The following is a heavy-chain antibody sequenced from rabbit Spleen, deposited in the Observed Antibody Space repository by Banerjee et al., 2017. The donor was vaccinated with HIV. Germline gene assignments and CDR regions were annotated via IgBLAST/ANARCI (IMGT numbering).Heavy chain of an antibody. V-gene: IGHV1S45*01. Sequence: QEQLEESGGGLVKPGPSLTLTCTASGFTLSTYWMYWVRQAPGKGLEWIARINPDDTTYGASWANGRFTGSKTSSTPVTLQMTSLTAAYTATYFCSRVDGCGWGLWGPGTLVTVS. J-gene: IGHJ4*01. D-gene: IGHD4-1*01. CDR1: GFTLSTYW. CDR3: SRVDGCGWGL. CDR2: INPDDTT.